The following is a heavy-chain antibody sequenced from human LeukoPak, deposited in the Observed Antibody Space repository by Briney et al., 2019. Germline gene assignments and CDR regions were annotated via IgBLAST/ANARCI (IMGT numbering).Heavy chain of an antibody. CDR1: GFTFDDYE. D-gene: IGHD3-3*01. CDR3: ARDRSITSFGVVRRNKVGTLDV. Sequence: GGSLRLSCAASGFTFDDYEMTWVRQAPGKGLEWVSAINWNGGSTSYADSVKGRFTISRDNAKNSLYMQMNSLRAEDTAVYYCARDRSITSFGVVRRNKVGTLDVWGKGTAVTVSS. V-gene: IGHV3-20*04. J-gene: IGHJ6*04. CDR2: INWNGGST.